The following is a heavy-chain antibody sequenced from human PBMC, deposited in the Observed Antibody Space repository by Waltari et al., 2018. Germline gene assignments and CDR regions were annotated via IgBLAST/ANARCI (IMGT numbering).Heavy chain of an antibody. J-gene: IGHJ4*02. CDR2: INPNSGGT. Sequence: VQLVQSGAEVKKPGASVKVSCKASGYTFTGYYMHWVRQAPGQGLEWMGRINPNSGGTNYAQKVQGRVTMTRETSISTAYMELSRLRSDDTAVYYCARLIAAAGSDDYWGQGTLVTVSS. CDR1: GYTFTGYY. CDR3: ARLIAAAGSDDY. V-gene: IGHV1-2*06. D-gene: IGHD6-13*01.